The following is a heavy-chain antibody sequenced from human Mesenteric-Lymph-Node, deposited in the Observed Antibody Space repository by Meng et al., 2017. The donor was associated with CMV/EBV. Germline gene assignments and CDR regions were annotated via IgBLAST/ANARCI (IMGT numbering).Heavy chain of an antibody. D-gene: IGHD2-2*01. V-gene: IGHV1-69*10. J-gene: IGHJ4*02. Sequence: SVKVSCKASGGTFSSYAISWVRQAPGQGLEWMGGIIPILGIANYAQKFQGRVTITADKSTSTAYMELSSPRSEDTAVYYCARRSGLVLAASIFDYWGQGTLVTVSS. CDR2: IIPILGIA. CDR1: GGTFSSYA. CDR3: ARRSGLVLAASIFDY.